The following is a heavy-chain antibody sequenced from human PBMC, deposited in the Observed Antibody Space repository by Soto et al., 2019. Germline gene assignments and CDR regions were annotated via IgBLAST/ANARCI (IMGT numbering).Heavy chain of an antibody. Sequence: SETLSLTCAVSGGSISSGGYSWSWIRQPPGKGLEWIGYIYHSGSTYYNPSLKSRVTISVDRSKNQFSLKLSSVTAADTAVYYCARARGPNNDFWSGYYPDYWGQGTLVTVSS. D-gene: IGHD3-3*01. V-gene: IGHV4-30-2*01. J-gene: IGHJ4*02. CDR1: GGSISSGGYS. CDR2: IYHSGST. CDR3: ARARGPNNDFWSGYYPDY.